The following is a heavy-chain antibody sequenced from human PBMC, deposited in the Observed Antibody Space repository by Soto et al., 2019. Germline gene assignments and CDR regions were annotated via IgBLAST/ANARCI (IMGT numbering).Heavy chain of an antibody. CDR1: GFTFSSYA. CDR2: ISGSGGST. V-gene: IGHV3-23*01. CDR3: AKGKRAVEYFQH. Sequence: LSLTCAASGFTFSSYAMSWVRQAPGKGLEWVSAISGSGGSTYYADSVKGRFTISRDNSKNTLYLQMNSLRAEDTAVYYCAKGKRAVEYFQHWGQGTLVTVSS. D-gene: IGHD4-4*01. J-gene: IGHJ1*01.